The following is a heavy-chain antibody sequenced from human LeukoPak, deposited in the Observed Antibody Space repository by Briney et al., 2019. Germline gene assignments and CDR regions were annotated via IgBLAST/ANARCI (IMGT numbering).Heavy chain of an antibody. CDR1: GYSISSGYY. Sequence: SETLSLTCAVSGYSISSGYYWGWIRQPPGKGLEWIGSIYHSGSTYYNPSLKSRVTISVDTSKNQFSLKLSSVTAADTAVYYCARGGSSWHTYYYYMDVWGKGTTVTVSS. V-gene: IGHV4-38-2*01. CDR3: ARGGSSWHTYYYYMDV. J-gene: IGHJ6*03. D-gene: IGHD6-13*01. CDR2: IYHSGST.